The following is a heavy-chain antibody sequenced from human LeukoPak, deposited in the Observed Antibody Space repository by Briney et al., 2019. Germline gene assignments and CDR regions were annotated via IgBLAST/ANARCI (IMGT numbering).Heavy chain of an antibody. V-gene: IGHV3-23*01. Sequence: GGSLRLSCAASGFTFSSYAMSWVRQAPGKGLEWVSSITNGGGSIYYADSVKGRFTISRDNSKNTLYPQMNSLRAEDTAVYYCAKDVSGGRYNWLDPWGQGTLVPVSS. CDR2: ITNGGGSI. CDR1: GFTFSSYA. CDR3: AKDVSGGRYNWLDP. J-gene: IGHJ5*02. D-gene: IGHD3-16*01.